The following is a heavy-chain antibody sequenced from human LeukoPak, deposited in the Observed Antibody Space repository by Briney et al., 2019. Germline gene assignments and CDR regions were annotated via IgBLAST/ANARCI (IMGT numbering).Heavy chain of an antibody. CDR1: GGSISSYY. J-gene: IGHJ4*02. CDR3: ARVRLAPYYFDY. V-gene: IGHV4-59*01. Sequence: PSETLSLTCTVSGGSISSYYWSWIRQPPGKGLEWIGYIYYSGSTNYNPSLKSRVTISVDTSKNQFSLKLSSVTAADTAVYYCARVRLAPYYFDYWGQGTLDTVSS. D-gene: IGHD4-17*01. CDR2: IYYSGST.